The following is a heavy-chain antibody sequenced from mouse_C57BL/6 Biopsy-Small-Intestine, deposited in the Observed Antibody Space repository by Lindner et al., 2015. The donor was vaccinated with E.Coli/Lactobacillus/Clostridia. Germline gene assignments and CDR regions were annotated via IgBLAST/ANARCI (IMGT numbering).Heavy chain of an antibody. D-gene: IGHD2-2*01. V-gene: IGHV1-85*01. Sequence: VQLQESGPELVKPGASVKLSCKASGYTFTNYDINWVKQRPGQGLEWIGWIYPRDGSSKYNEKFKGKATLTVDTSSNTAYMELHSLTSEDSAVYFCARWLPFDYWGQGTTLTVSS. CDR2: IYPRDGSS. J-gene: IGHJ2*01. CDR3: ARWLPFDY. CDR1: GYTFTNYD.